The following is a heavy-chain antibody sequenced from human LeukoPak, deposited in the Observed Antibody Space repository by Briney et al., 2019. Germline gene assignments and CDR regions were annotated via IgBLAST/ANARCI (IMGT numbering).Heavy chain of an antibody. CDR3: ARNQEIDYYDSSGFYWGVEY. D-gene: IGHD3-22*01. J-gene: IGHJ4*02. V-gene: IGHV3-23*01. CDR1: GFTFSSYA. CDR2: ISDSGGSA. Sequence: GGSLRLSCAASGFTFSSYAMNWVRQTPGKGLEWVSSISDSGGSAYYADSVKGRFTISRDNSKNTLYLQMDSLRVEDTAVYYCARNQEIDYYDSSGFYWGVEYWGQGTLVTVSS.